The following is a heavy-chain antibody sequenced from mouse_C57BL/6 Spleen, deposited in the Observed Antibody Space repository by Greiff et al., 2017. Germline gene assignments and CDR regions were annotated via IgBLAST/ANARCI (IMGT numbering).Heavy chain of an antibody. CDR3: TRTWEGSWFAY. CDR2: IDPETGGT. J-gene: IGHJ3*01. D-gene: IGHD4-1*01. V-gene: IGHV1-15*01. CDR1: GYTFTDYE. Sequence: VQLQESGAELVRPGASVTLSCKASGYTFTDYEMHWVKQTPVHGLEWIGAIDPETGGTDYNQKFKGKAILTADKSSSTAYMELRSLTSEDSAVYYCTRTWEGSWFAYWGQGTLVTVAA.